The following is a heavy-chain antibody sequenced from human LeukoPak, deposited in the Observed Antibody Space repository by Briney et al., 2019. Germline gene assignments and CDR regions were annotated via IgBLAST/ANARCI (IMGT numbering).Heavy chain of an antibody. J-gene: IGHJ4*02. D-gene: IGHD4-17*01. V-gene: IGHV3-15*01. CDR2: IKSKTDGGTT. CDR3: TATATVTSHADYFDY. Sequence: GGSLRLSCAASGFTFSNAWMSWVRQAPGKGLEWVGRIKSKTDGGTTDYAAPVKGRFTISRDDSKNTLYLQMNSLKTEDTAVYYCTATATVTSHADYFDYWGQGTLVTVSS. CDR1: GFTFSNAW.